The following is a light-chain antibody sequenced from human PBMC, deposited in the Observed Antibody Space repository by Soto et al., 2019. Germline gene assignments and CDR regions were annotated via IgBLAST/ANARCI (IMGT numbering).Light chain of an antibody. CDR3: QQYSSSPLT. J-gene: IGKJ1*01. V-gene: IGKV3-15*01. CDR1: QSVAIN. Sequence: IVPTKYRAKLSVSPGERVTLSCRASQSVAINLAWYQQKPGQAPRLLIYGASTRATDMSGTFSGRGSGTEFTLTISNVQPDDSAVYYCQQYSSSPLTFGQGTKVDI. CDR2: GAS.